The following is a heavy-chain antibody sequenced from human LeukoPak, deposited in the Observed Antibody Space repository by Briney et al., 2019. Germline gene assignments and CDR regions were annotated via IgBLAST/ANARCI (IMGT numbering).Heavy chain of an antibody. D-gene: IGHD6-13*01. Sequence: GGSLRLSCAASGFTFSSYWMSWVRQAPGQGLEWLANIKQDGSESYYVDSVKGRFTISRDNAKNTLYLQMNSLRAEDTAVYYCAREGPLAAAGFWGQGTLVTVSS. CDR2: IKQDGSES. CDR1: GFTFSSYW. CDR3: AREGPLAAAGF. J-gene: IGHJ4*02. V-gene: IGHV3-7*01.